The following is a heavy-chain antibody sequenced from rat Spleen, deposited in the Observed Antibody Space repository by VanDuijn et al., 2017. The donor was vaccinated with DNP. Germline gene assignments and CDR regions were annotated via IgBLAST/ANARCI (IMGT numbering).Heavy chain of an antibody. CDR1: GYSITSHY. V-gene: IGHV3-1*01. Sequence: EVQLQESGPGLVKPSQSLSLTCSVTGYSITSHYWGWIRKFPGNKMEWIGHISNSGSTSYNPSLKSRISITRDTSKNQFFLQLNSVTTEDTATYYCARQPTGMDYWGQGVMVIVSS. D-gene: IGHD1-7*01. CDR3: ARQPTGMDY. CDR2: ISNSGST. J-gene: IGHJ2*01.